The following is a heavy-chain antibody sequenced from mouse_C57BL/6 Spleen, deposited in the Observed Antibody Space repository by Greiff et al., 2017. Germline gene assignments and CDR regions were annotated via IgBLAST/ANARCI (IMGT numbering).Heavy chain of an antibody. CDR2: INPGSGGT. D-gene: IGHD3-2*02. V-gene: IGHV1-54*01. CDR3: ARGTAQATFAY. Sequence: KLQQSGPDLFLPSTSFPFSPNSSAYSFTNYFIELVKQRPGQGLEWIGVINPGSGGTNYNEKFKGKATLTADKSSSTAYMQLSSLTSEDSAVYFCARGTAQATFAYWGQGTLVTVSA. CDR1: AYSFTNYF. J-gene: IGHJ3*01.